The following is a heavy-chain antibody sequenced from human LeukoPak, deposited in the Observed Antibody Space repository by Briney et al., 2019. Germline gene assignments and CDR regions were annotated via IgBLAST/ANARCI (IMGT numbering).Heavy chain of an antibody. CDR1: GGSISSYY. CDR3: ARDSITYCSSTSCASRHNAFDI. CDR2: IYYSGST. V-gene: IGHV4-59*01. Sequence: PSETLSLTCTVSGGSISSYYWSWIRQPPGKGLEWIGYIYYSGSTNYNPSLKSRVTISVDTSKNQFSLKLSSVTAADTAVYYCARDSITYCSSTSCASRHNAFDIWGQGTMVTVSS. J-gene: IGHJ3*02. D-gene: IGHD2-2*01.